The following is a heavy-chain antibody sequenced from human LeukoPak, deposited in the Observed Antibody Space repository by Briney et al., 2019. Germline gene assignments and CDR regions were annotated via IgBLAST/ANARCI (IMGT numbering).Heavy chain of an antibody. CDR3: ARDRGGYYTFDY. CDR2: ISGSGGST. V-gene: IGHV3-23*01. Sequence: GGSLRLSCAASGFTFSSYAMSWVRQAPGKGLEWVSAISGSGGSTYYADSVKGRFTISRDNSKNTLYLQMNSLRVEDTAVYYCARDRGGYYTFDYWGQGTLVTVSS. D-gene: IGHD3-3*01. CDR1: GFTFSSYA. J-gene: IGHJ4*02.